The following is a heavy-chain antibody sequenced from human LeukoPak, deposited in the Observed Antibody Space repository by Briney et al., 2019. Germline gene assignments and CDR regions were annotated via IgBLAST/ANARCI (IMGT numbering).Heavy chain of an antibody. D-gene: IGHD1-1*01. V-gene: IGHV3-43*01. CDR3: AKDKVNWNDVGYYFDY. CDR2: ISWDGGST. Sequence: GGSLRLSCAASGFTFDDYTMHWVRQAPGKSLEWVSLISWDGGSTYYADSVKGRFTISRDNSKNSLYLQMNSLRTEDTALYYCAKDKVNWNDVGYYFDYWGQGTLVTVSS. J-gene: IGHJ4*02. CDR1: GFTFDDYT.